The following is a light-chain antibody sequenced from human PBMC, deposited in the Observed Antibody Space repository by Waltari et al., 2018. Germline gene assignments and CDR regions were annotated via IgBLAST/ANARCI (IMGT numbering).Light chain of an antibody. Sequence: SYVLTQPPSVSVAPGETARLTCGGNNIESKSVHWYRKRPGQAPVLVISYDSDRPSGIPDRLSGSNSGNTATLTISRVEAGDEADYYCQVWDANTDPGVFGTGTEVTVL. CDR2: YDS. J-gene: IGLJ1*01. CDR1: NIESKS. V-gene: IGLV3-21*01. CDR3: QVWDANTDPGV.